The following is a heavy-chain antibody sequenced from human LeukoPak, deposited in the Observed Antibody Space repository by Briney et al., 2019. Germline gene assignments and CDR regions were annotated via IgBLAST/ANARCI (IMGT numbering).Heavy chain of an antibody. CDR3: ARDLWFGESLQGY. J-gene: IGHJ4*02. CDR1: GYTFTSYG. D-gene: IGHD3-10*01. V-gene: IGHV1-8*02. Sequence: ASVKVSCKASGYTFTSYGINWVRQATGQGLEWMGWMNPNSGNTGYAQKFQGRVTMTRNTSISTAYMELSSLRSEDTAVYYCARDLWFGESLQGYWGQGTLVTVSS. CDR2: MNPNSGNT.